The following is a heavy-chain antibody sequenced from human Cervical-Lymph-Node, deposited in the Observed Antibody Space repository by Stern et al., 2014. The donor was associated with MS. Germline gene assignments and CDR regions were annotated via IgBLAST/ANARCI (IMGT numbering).Heavy chain of an antibody. D-gene: IGHD6-13*01. Sequence: QLVQSGGGVVQPGRSLRLSWAASGFTFRSYGMHWVRPAPGKGLEWVAIISYDGRNKHYTDSLKGRFTISRDNSKNTLYLQMTSLRAEDTAVYYCAKDLTAVALYLEYWGQGAVVTVSS. J-gene: IGHJ4*02. CDR1: GFTFRSYG. V-gene: IGHV3-30*18. CDR3: AKDLTAVALYLEY. CDR2: ISYDGRNK.